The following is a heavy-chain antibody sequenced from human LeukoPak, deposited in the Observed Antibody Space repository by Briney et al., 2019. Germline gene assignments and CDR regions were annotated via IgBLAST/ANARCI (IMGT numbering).Heavy chain of an antibody. CDR2: ISYDGSNK. CDR3: VTGGGSHGY. D-gene: IGHD3-16*01. Sequence: GGALRLSRAASGFTFSSYGMHWVRQAPGKGLEWVAVISYDGSNKYYADSVKGRFTISRENAKDSLYLQMNSLRAEDTAVYYCVTGGGSHGYWGQGTLVTVSS. CDR1: GFTFSSYG. V-gene: IGHV3-30*03. J-gene: IGHJ4*02.